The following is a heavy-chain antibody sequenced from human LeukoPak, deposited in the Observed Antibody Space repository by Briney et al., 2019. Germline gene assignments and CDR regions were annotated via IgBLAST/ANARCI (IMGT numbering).Heavy chain of an antibody. Sequence: GGSLRLSCAASGFTFSSYSMNWVRQAPGKGLEWVSSISSSSSYIYYADSVKDRFTISRDNAKNSLYLQMNSLRAEDTAVYYCARDGYSGLFDYWGQGTLVTVSS. CDR2: ISSSSSYI. D-gene: IGHD5-12*01. V-gene: IGHV3-21*01. CDR3: ARDGYSGLFDY. J-gene: IGHJ4*02. CDR1: GFTFSSYS.